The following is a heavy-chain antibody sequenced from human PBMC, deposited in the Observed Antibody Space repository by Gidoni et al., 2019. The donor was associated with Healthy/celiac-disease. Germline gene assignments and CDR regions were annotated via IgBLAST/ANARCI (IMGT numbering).Heavy chain of an antibody. J-gene: IGHJ6*02. CDR1: GFPFSDYY. CDR2: ISSSSSYT. D-gene: IGHD1-1*01. V-gene: IGHV3-11*06. CDR3: ARALRNVNGMDV. Sequence: QVQLVESGGGLVKPGGSLRLSCAASGFPFSDYYMSWIRQAPGKGLEWVSYISSSSSYTNYADSVKGRFTISRDNAKNSLYLQMNSLRAEDTAVYYCARALRNVNGMDVWGQGTTVTVSS.